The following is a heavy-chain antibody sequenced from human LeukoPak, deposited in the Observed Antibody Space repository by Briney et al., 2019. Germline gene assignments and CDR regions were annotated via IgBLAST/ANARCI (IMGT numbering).Heavy chain of an antibody. CDR3: GTRAY. CDR2: IKQDGSEK. V-gene: IGHV3-7*01. CDR1: GFTFNSFW. J-gene: IGHJ4*02. Sequence: GGSLRLSCAASGFTFNSFWMNWVRQAPGKGLEWVANIKQDGSEKYYVDSVKGRFTISRDNAKNSLYLQMSSLRVEDTAIYYCGTRAYWGQGTLVTVSS.